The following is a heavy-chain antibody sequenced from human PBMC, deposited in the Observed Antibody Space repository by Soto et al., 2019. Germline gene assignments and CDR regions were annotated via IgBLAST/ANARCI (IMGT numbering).Heavy chain of an antibody. J-gene: IGHJ4*02. D-gene: IGHD3-10*01. V-gene: IGHV4-30-2*01. CDR1: GASITYGAYS. CDR2: INHLETT. CDR3: ARGGGFDSFDY. Sequence: QLQLHMSGSGLVKPSQTLSLTCTVSGASITYGAYSWSWIRQTPGKGLEWIGYINHLETTFYNPSFESRLTLSIDRTKNQFSLNLKSMSAXXXXXXXXARGGGFDSFDYWGQGILVTVSS.